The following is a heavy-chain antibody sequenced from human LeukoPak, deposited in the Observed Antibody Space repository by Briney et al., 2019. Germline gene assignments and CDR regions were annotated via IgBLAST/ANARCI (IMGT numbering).Heavy chain of an antibody. CDR3: ARAHNWNYGTFDY. CDR2: ISSSSSYI. J-gene: IGHJ4*02. V-gene: IGHV3-21*01. D-gene: IGHD1-7*01. Sequence: GGSLRLSCAASGFTFSSYSMNWVRQAPGKGLEWVSCISSSSSYIYYADSVKGRFTISRDNAKNSLHLQMNSLRAEDTAVYYCARAHNWNYGTFDYWGQGTLVTVSS. CDR1: GFTFSSYS.